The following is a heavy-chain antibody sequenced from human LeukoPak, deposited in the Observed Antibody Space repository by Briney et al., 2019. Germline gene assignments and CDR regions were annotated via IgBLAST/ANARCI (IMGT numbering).Heavy chain of an antibody. V-gene: IGHV3-74*01. Sequence: SCKASGYTFTSYYMHWVRQAPGKGLVWVSRINNYGSGTTYADSVKGRFTISRDIAKNTLYLQMNSLRVEDTAVYYCAIRPNSDYDYGGGWYTDYWGQGTLVTVSS. CDR2: INNYGSGT. CDR3: AIRPNSDYDYGGGWYTDY. J-gene: IGHJ4*02. CDR1: GYTFTSYY. D-gene: IGHD5-12*01.